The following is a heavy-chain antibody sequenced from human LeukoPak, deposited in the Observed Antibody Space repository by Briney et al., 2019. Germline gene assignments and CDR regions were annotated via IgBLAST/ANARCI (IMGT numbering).Heavy chain of an antibody. CDR1: GGSFSGYY. D-gene: IGHD3-22*01. Sequence: PSETLSLTCAVYGGSFSGYYWSWIRQPPGKGLEWVGNIYYSGSTNYNPSLKSRVTISVDTSKNQFSLKLSSVTAADTAVYYCTRGSIAYYYMDVWGKGTTVTISS. CDR2: IYYSGST. J-gene: IGHJ6*03. CDR3: TRGSIAYYYMDV. V-gene: IGHV4-59*01.